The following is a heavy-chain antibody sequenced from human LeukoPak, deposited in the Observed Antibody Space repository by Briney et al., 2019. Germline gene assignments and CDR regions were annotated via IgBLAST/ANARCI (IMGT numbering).Heavy chain of an antibody. J-gene: IGHJ4*02. CDR1: GYTLSDYY. D-gene: IGHD2-8*01. Sequence: ASVKVSCKASGYTLSDYYIHWVRQAPGQGVEWMGWLNPNTGDTDFAQKFQGRVTLTRGPSFSTAYMELSRLTSDDPAVYYCARDFTGVYFDFWGQGTLVTAST. V-gene: IGHV1-2*02. CDR3: ARDFTGVYFDF. CDR2: LNPNTGDT.